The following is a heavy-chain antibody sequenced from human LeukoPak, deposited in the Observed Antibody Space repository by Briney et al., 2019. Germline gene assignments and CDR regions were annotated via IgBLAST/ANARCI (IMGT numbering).Heavy chain of an antibody. CDR1: GDSINSGTYY. Sequence: SQTLSLTCTVSGDSINSGTYYWTWIRQPAGKGLEWIGRIYTTGSTNYNPSLKSRVTISVDTSKNQFSLKLSSVTAADTAVYYCARREEWFGELDYWGQGTLVTVSS. V-gene: IGHV4-61*02. CDR2: IYTTGST. CDR3: ARREEWFGELDY. J-gene: IGHJ4*02. D-gene: IGHD3-10*01.